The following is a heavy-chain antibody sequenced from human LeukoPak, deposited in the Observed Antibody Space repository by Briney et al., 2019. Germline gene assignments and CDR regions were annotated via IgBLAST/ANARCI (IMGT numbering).Heavy chain of an antibody. CDR3: AAARGATIELLDY. D-gene: IGHD5-12*01. Sequence: SVKVSCKASGFTFSRSAVQWVRQARGQGPKWIGWIAVGSGNTNSAQKFQERVTITRDTSTSTAYMDLSSLRSEDTAVYYCAAARGATIELLDYWGQGTLVTVSS. CDR1: GFTFSRSA. V-gene: IGHV1-58*01. J-gene: IGHJ4*02. CDR2: IAVGSGNT.